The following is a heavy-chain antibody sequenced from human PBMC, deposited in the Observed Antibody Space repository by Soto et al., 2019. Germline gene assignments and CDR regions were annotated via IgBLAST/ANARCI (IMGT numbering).Heavy chain of an antibody. J-gene: IGHJ4*02. CDR2: INAGNGNT. D-gene: IGHD3-22*01. Sequence: HVQLVQSGAEEKKPGASVKVSCKASGYTFTSYAMHWVRQAPGQRLEWMGWINAGNGNTKYSQKFQGRVTITRDTSASTDYLELRSLRSEDAAVYYYARGFVDSSGYFYYWGQGTLVTVSS. CDR3: ARGFVDSSGYFYY. CDR1: GYTFTSYA. V-gene: IGHV1-3*05.